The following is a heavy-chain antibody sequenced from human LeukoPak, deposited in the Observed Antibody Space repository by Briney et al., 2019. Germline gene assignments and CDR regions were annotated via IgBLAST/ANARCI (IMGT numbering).Heavy chain of an antibody. CDR3: ARDGRYSSGWVWDY. CDR1: GGTFSSYA. J-gene: IGHJ4*02. V-gene: IGHV1-69*01. CDR2: IIPIFGTA. Sequence: SVEVFCKASGGTFSSYAISWVRQAPGQGLEWMGGIIPIFGTANYAQKFQGRVTITADESTSTAYMELSSLRSEDTAVYYCARDGRYSSGWVWDYWGQGTLVTVSS. D-gene: IGHD6-19*01.